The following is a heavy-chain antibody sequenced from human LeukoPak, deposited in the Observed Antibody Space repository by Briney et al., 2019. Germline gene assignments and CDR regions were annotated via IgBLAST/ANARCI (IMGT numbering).Heavy chain of an antibody. Sequence: TGGSLRLSCAASGFTFSSYGMHWVRQAPGKGLEWVAVISYDGSNKYYADSVKGRFTISRDNSKNTLYLQMNSLRAEDTAVYYCTREGSYLDAFDFWGQGTMVTVSS. CDR3: TREGSYLDAFDF. V-gene: IGHV3-30*03. CDR1: GFTFSSYG. CDR2: ISYDGSNK. D-gene: IGHD3-10*01. J-gene: IGHJ3*01.